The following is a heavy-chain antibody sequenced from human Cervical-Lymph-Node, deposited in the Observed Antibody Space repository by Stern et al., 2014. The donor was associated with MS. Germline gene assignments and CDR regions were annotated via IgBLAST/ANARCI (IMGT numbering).Heavy chain of an antibody. CDR3: ARGIVVVPAVPYYYAMDV. CDR1: GYSLTTSGMC. Sequence: QITLKESGPALVKPTQTLKLTCTLSGYSLTTSGMCVNWIRQPPGKALEWLARLDWDDDKNFSTSLKTRLTLSKDTSKNQVVLTMTNMDPVDTATYFCARGIVVVPAVPYYYAMDVWGQGTSVTVSS. CDR2: LDWDDDK. J-gene: IGHJ6*02. V-gene: IGHV2-70*13. D-gene: IGHD2-2*01.